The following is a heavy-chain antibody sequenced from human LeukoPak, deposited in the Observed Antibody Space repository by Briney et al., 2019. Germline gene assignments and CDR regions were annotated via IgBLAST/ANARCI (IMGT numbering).Heavy chain of an antibody. V-gene: IGHV4-59*12. CDR2: IYYSGST. J-gene: IGHJ4*02. D-gene: IGHD3-16*02. CDR1: VDSISRYY. Sequence: PSESLSLTCTVSVDSISRYYWSGMTQPPGKGLECSGYIYYSGSTNYNPSLKSRVTISVDTSKNQFSLKLSSVTAADTAVYYCARFAGELSSIDYWGQGTLVTVSS. CDR3: ARFAGELSSIDY.